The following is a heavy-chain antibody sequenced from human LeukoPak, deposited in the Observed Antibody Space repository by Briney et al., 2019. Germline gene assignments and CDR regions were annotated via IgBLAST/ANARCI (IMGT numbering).Heavy chain of an antibody. CDR1: GYSFICYY. CDR2: NNPNSGAT. D-gene: IGHD6-19*01. Sequence: GASVKVSCKASGYSFICYYLNWVRQAPGQGLEGMGWNNPNSGATNYAQKFQGRVTMTRDTPISTAYMELSRLRSDDTAVYYCVSGSSLRSDYWGQGTLVTVSS. CDR3: VSGSSLRSDY. J-gene: IGHJ4*02. V-gene: IGHV1-2*02.